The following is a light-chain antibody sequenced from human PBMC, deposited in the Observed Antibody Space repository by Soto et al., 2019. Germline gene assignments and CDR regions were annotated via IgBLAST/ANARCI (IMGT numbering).Light chain of an antibody. CDR2: AAS. V-gene: IGKV1D-12*01. CDR3: QQANSFPPT. J-gene: IGKJ4*01. Sequence: DTQMTQSPSSVSASVGDRVTITCRASQGIGSWLAWYQQKPGKAPKFLISAASSLQSGVPSRFGGSGSGTDFTLTISSLQPEDFATYYCQQANSFPPTFGGGTKVEIK. CDR1: QGIGSW.